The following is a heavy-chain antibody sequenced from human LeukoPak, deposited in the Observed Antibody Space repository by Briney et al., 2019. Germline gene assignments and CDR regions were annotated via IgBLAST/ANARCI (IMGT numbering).Heavy chain of an antibody. Sequence: AGGSLRLSCEASGFTFSTYAMSWVRQPPGKGLQWVSGISGSDSGTYYTDSVKGRFTISRDNSKNTVYLEIDNLRAEDTAVYYYAKCMSGTGVCLNFDSWGQGILVTVSS. CDR1: GFTFSTYA. D-gene: IGHD2-8*02. V-gene: IGHV3-23*01. CDR3: AKCMSGTGVCLNFDS. CDR2: ISGSDSGT. J-gene: IGHJ4*02.